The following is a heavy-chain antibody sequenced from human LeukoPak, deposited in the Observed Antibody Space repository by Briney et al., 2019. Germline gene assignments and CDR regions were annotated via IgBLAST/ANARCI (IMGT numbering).Heavy chain of an antibody. CDR2: IYYSGST. CDR3: ARDQYYYGSGSYGLDY. J-gene: IGHJ4*02. D-gene: IGHD3-10*01. V-gene: IGHV4-59*12. Sequence: SETLSLTCTVSGGSISSYYWSWIRQPPGKGLEWIGYIYYSGSTNYNPSLKSRVTMSVDTSKNQFSLKLSSVTAADTAVYYCARDQYYYGSGSYGLDYWGQGTLVTVSS. CDR1: GGSISSYY.